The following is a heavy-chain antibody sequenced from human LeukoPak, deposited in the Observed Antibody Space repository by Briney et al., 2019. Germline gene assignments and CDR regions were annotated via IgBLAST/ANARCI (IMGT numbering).Heavy chain of an antibody. CDR2: IYSSGST. Sequence: KPSETLSLTCTVSGGSISSYYWSWIRQPPGKGLEWIGHIYSSGSTNYNPSLKSRVTISLDTSKNHFSLKLSSVTAADTAVYYCARPLGGSSNWFDPWGQGTLVTVSS. CDR1: GGSISSYY. V-gene: IGHV4-59*08. J-gene: IGHJ5*02. D-gene: IGHD1-26*01. CDR3: ARPLGGSSNWFDP.